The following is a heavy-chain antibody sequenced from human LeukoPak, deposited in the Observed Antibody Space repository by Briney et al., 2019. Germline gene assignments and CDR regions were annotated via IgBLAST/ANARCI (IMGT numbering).Heavy chain of an antibody. D-gene: IGHD3-16*01. CDR3: ARADGANFDY. J-gene: IGHJ4*02. V-gene: IGHV1-69*13. CDR2: IIPIFGTA. CDR1: GYTFTNYG. Sequence: ASVKVSCKASGYTFTNYGISWVRQAPGQGLEWMGGIIPIFGTANYAQKFQGRVTITADESTSTAYMELSSLRSEDTAVYYCARADGANFDYWGQGTLVTVSS.